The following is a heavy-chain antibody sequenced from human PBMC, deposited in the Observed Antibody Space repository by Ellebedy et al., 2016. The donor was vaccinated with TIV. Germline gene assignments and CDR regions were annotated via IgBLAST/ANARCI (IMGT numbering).Heavy chain of an antibody. D-gene: IGHD3-3*02. V-gene: IGHV3-43*02. Sequence: PGGSLRLSCVASGVKFDDYAMHWVRQVSGKGLEWVSLVNGHDDSKYYADSVKGRFTISRDNGDNSLSLQMRSLRSEDTALYYCVKDLRPGTPYSIFEYWGPGIQVTVSS. J-gene: IGHJ4*02. CDR3: VKDLRPGTPYSIFEY. CDR1: GVKFDDYA. CDR2: VNGHDDSK.